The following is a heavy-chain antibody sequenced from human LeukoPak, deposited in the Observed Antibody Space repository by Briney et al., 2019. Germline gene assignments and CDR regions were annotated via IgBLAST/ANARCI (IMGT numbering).Heavy chain of an antibody. CDR1: GGSISSPNW. D-gene: IGHD3-3*01. V-gene: IGHV4-4*02. J-gene: IGHJ5*02. CDR2: IYYGGSV. CDR3: VRGLNYDLHP. Sequence: SSETLSLTCAVSGGSISSPNWWTWVRQPPGKGLEWIGEIYYGGSVNYNPSLKSRVTLSVDKSENQFSLTLTSVTAADTAVYYCVRGLNYDLHPWGQGTLVTVSS.